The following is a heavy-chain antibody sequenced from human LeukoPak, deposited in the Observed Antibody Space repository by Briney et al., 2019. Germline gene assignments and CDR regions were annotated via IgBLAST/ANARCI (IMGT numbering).Heavy chain of an antibody. J-gene: IGHJ5*02. Sequence: ASVKVSCKASGYTFTSYGISWVRQAPGQGLEWMGWISAYNGNTNYAQKLQGRVTMTTDTSTSTAYMELRSLRSDDTAVYYCARGGLSRWCYYGSGSHWFDPWGQGTLVTVSS. CDR3: ARGGLSRWCYYGSGSHWFDP. D-gene: IGHD3-10*01. CDR2: ISAYNGNT. CDR1: GYTFTSYG. V-gene: IGHV1-18*01.